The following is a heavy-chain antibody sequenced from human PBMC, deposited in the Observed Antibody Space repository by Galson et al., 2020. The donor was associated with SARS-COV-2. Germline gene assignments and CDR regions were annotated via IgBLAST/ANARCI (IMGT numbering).Heavy chain of an antibody. J-gene: IGHJ5*02. CDR1: GFTFSSFE. CDR2: ISNSGDTR. Sequence: GGSLRLSCAASGFTFSSFEMNWVRQAPGKGLEWISYISNSGDTRYYEDSVEGRFTISRDNAKNSLYLQMNSLRAEDTAVYYCARDLAGNWIDRGGQGALFTVS. V-gene: IGHV3-48*03. CDR3: ARDLAGNWIDR.